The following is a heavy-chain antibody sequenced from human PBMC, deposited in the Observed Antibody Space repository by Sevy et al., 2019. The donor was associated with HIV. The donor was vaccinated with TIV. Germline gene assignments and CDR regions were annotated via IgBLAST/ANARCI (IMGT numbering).Heavy chain of an antibody. CDR1: GGTFSSYA. J-gene: IGHJ6*02. CDR3: ARAFVVVVAATHYYYGMDV. CDR2: IIPIFGTA. V-gene: IGHV1-69*13. D-gene: IGHD2-15*01. Sequence: ASVKVSCKASGGTFSSYAISWVRQAPGQGLEWMGGIIPIFGTANYAQKFQGRVTITADESTSTAYMELGSLRSEDTAVYYCARAFVVVVAATHYYYGMDVWGQGTTVTVSS.